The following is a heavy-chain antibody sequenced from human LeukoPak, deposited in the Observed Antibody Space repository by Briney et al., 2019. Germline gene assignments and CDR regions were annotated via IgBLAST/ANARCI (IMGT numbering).Heavy chain of an antibody. Sequence: SVKVSCKASGGTFSSYAISWVRQAPGQGLEWMGRIIPIFGTANYAQKFQGRVTITTDESTSTAYMELSSLRSEDTAVYYCARAPYYDSSGYNISGQGTMVTVSS. D-gene: IGHD3-22*01. CDR2: IIPIFGTA. CDR3: ARAPYYDSSGYNI. J-gene: IGHJ3*02. V-gene: IGHV1-69*05. CDR1: GGTFSSYA.